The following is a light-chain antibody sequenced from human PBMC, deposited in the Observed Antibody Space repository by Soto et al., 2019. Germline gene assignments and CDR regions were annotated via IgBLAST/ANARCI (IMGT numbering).Light chain of an antibody. J-gene: IGKJ2*01. CDR3: QQYGSWYT. CDR1: QSVSSSY. V-gene: IGKV3-20*01. Sequence: EIVLTQSPGTLSLSPGERATLSCRASQSVSSSYLAWYQQKPGQAPRLLIYGASSRATGIPDRFSGSGSGTALTLTISRLEPEDFTVYYCQQYGSWYTFGQGTKLEIK. CDR2: GAS.